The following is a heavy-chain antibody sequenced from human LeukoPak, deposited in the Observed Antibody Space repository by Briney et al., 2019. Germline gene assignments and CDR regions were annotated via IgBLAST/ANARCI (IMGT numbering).Heavy chain of an antibody. D-gene: IGHD1-14*01. CDR1: GFTFSNFG. J-gene: IGHJ4*02. Sequence: PGGSLRLSCAASGFTFSNFGMHWVRQAPGKGLEWVAFIRYDGSYKYYPDSVKGRFTTSRDNSKNTLYLQMNSLRAEDTAVYYCAKDKGTGGYFDYWGQGTLVTVTS. CDR3: AKDKGTGGYFDY. V-gene: IGHV3-30*02. CDR2: IRYDGSYK.